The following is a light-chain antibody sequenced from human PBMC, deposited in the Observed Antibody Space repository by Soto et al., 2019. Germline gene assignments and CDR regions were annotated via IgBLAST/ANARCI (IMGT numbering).Light chain of an antibody. J-gene: IGKJ1*01. CDR2: DAS. CDR1: QDISNY. CDR3: QHYASFSGT. V-gene: IGKV1-33*01. Sequence: DIQMTQSPSSLSASVGDRVTITCQASQDISNYLIWYQQKPGKAPKVLIYDASTLETGVPSRFSGSGSGTDFTLTISSLQPDDFATYYCQHYASFSGTFGQGTKVDIK.